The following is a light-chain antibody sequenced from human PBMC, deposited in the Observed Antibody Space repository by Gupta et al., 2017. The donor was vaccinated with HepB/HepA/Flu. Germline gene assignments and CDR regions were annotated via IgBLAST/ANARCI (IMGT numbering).Light chain of an antibody. CDR3: VAWDSSLSVGV. CDR1: NSNMGSNY. J-gene: IGLJ3*02. V-gene: IGLV1-51*02. Sequence: QSVLTPPRSVSAAPGQRVTISCSGSNSNMGSNYVSWYQHLPGTAPNPLIHKNNKRPSGIPDRFSGSRSGTSATLGITGLQTGDEAEYYCVAWDSSLSVGVFGGGTQLSVL. CDR2: KNN.